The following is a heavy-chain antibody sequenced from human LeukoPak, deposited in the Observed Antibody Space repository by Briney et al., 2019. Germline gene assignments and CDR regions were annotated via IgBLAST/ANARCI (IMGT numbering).Heavy chain of an antibody. V-gene: IGHV4-39*01. CDR1: GGSISSSNYY. J-gene: IGHJ4*02. CDR3: ASPSGTYYSRFHY. D-gene: IGHD1-26*01. Sequence: SETLSLTCTVSGGSISSSNYYWGWIRQPPGKGLEWIGSIYYSGSTYYNPSLKSRVTISVDTSKNQFSLKLTSVTDADTAVYYCASPSGTYYSRFHYWGQGALVTVS. CDR2: IYYSGST.